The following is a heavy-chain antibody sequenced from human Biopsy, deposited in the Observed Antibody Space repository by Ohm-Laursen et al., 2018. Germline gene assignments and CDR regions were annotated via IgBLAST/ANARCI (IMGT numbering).Heavy chain of an antibody. V-gene: IGHV1-2*02. D-gene: IGHD2-21*01. J-gene: IGHJ4*02. Sequence: GASVKVSCKTSGYTFTDYYIHWVRQAPGQGPEWMGWINPKSGGTKYAQKFQGRVTMTRDTSIDTVHMGLSRLTSDDTALYYCAKDCGLGSDRDYWGQGTLVTVSS. CDR3: AKDCGLGSDRDY. CDR2: INPKSGGT. CDR1: GYTFTDYY.